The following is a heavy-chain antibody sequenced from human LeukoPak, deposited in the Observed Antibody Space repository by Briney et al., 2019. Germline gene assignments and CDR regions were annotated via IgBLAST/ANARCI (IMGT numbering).Heavy chain of an antibody. CDR3: ARVRGYSYGIDY. J-gene: IGHJ4*02. V-gene: IGHV4-59*01. Sequence: SETLSLTCTVSGGSISSYYWSWIRQPPGKGLEWIGYIYYSGSTNYNPSLKSRVTISVDTSKNQFSLKLSSVTAADTAVYYCARVRGYSYGIDYWGQGTLVTVSS. CDR1: GGSISSYY. CDR2: IYYSGST. D-gene: IGHD5-18*01.